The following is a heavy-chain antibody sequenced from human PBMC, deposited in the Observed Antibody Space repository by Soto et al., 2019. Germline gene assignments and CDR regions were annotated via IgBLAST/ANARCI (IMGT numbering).Heavy chain of an antibody. D-gene: IGHD5-18*01. V-gene: IGHV3-21*01. CDR3: ASRGGIDSYVYYYYGMDV. J-gene: IGHJ6*02. CDR2: ISSSSSYI. CDR1: GFTFSSYS. Sequence: GGSLRLSCAASGFTFSSYSMNWVRQAPGKGLEWVSSISSSSSYIYYADSVKGRFTISRDNAKNSLYLQMNSLRAEDTAVYYCASRGGIDSYVYYYYGMDVWGQGTTVTVSS.